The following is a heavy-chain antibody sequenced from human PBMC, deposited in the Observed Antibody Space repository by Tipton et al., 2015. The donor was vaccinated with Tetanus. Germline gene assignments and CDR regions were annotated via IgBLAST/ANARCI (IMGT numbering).Heavy chain of an antibody. Sequence: LRLSCAVYGGSFSGYSWSWFRQPPGKGLEWIGEVNHSGSSNYNPSLKSRVTISRDNSKNTLYLQINSLRAEDTAVYYCARRAAVAGTMLEYYFDYWGQGTLVTVSS. CDR3: ARRAAVAGTMLEYYFDY. CDR2: VNHSGSS. V-gene: IGHV4-34*01. CDR1: GGSFSGYS. D-gene: IGHD6-19*01. J-gene: IGHJ4*02.